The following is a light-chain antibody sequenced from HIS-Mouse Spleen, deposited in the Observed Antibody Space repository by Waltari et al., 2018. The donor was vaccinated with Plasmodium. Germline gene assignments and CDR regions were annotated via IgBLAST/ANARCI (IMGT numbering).Light chain of an antibody. V-gene: IGLV3-27*01. CDR3: YSAADNNRV. CDR1: VLAKKKY. Sequence: SYELTQPSSVSVSPGQTARITCSGDVLAKKKYARWFQQKPGQAPLLVIYKDSERPSCIPERFSGSSSGTTVTLTISGAQVEDEADYYCYSAADNNRVFGGGTKLTVL. J-gene: IGLJ3*02. CDR2: KDS.